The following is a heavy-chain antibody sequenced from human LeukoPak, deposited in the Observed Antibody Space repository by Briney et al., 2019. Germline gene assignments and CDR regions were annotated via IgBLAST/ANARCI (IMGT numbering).Heavy chain of an antibody. D-gene: IGHD3-10*01. Sequence: PGGSLRLSCAASGFTVSSNYMSWVRQAPGKGLEWVSVIYSGGSTYYADSVKGRFTISRDNSKNTLYLQMDSLRAEDTAVYYCAKSFLTWFGEAELDPWGQGTLVTVSS. CDR1: GFTVSSNY. V-gene: IGHV3-53*01. CDR3: AKSFLTWFGEAELDP. J-gene: IGHJ5*02. CDR2: IYSGGST.